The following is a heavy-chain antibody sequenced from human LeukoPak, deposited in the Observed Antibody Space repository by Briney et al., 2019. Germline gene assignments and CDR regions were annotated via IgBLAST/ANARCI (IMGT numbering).Heavy chain of an antibody. J-gene: IGHJ4*02. CDR1: GGSISSSSYY. V-gene: IGHV4-39*01. Sequence: PSETLSLTCTVSGGSISSSSYYWGWIRQPPGKGLEWIGSIYYSGSPYYNPSLKSRVTKSVDTSKNQFSLKLSSVTAADTAVYYCARYPTTGGDTDYWGQGTLVTVSS. CDR2: IYYSGSP. D-gene: IGHD1-1*01. CDR3: ARYPTTGGDTDY.